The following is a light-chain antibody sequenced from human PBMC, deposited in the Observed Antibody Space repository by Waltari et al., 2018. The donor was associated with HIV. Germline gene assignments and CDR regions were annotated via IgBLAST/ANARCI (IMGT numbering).Light chain of an antibody. J-gene: IGKJ4*01. CDR3: QQYDNLPPLT. CDR1: QDISNY. V-gene: IGKV1-33*01. CDR2: DAS. Sequence: DIQMTQSPSSLSASVGDRVTITCQASQDISNYLNWYQQKPGKATKLLNYDASNLETGVPSRFSGSGSGTDFTFTISSLQPEDIATYYCQQYDNLPPLTFGGGTKVEIK.